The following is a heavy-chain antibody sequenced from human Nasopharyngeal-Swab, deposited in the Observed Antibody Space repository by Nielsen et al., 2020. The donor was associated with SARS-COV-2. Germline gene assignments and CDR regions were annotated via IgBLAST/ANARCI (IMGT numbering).Heavy chain of an antibody. CDR3: ARDSGIVVRLSYYYYMDV. V-gene: IGHV1-69*13. CDR2: IIPVFGTP. CDR1: GGTFRNSG. Sequence: SVKVSCKSSGGTFRNSGFSWVRQAPGQGLEWMGGIIPVFGTPLYAQKFQGRVTISADESTTTTYMELSSLRSQDTAVYYCARDSGIVVRLSYYYYMDVWGKGTTVTVSS. J-gene: IGHJ6*03. D-gene: IGHD6-6*01.